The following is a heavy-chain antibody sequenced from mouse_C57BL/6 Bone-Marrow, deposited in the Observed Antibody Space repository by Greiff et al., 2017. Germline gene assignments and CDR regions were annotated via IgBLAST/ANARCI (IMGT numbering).Heavy chain of an antibody. CDR3: TTFITTVVADY. CDR2: IDPENGDT. J-gene: IGHJ2*01. V-gene: IGHV14-4*01. CDR1: GFNIKDDY. D-gene: IGHD1-1*01. Sequence: VQLQQSGAELVRPGASVKLSCTASGFNIKDDYMHWVKQRPEQGLEWIGWIDPENGDTEYASKFQGKATITADTSSNTAYLQLSSLTSEDTAVDYCTTFITTVVADYWGQGTTRTVSS.